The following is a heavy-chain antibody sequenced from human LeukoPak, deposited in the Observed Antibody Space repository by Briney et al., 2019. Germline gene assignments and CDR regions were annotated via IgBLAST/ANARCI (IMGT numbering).Heavy chain of an antibody. J-gene: IGHJ5*02. CDR1: GGTFSSYA. V-gene: IGHV1-69*13. D-gene: IGHD6-13*01. Sequence: SVKVSCKASGGTFSSYAISWVRQAPGQGLEWMGGIIPIFGTANYAQKFQGRVTITADESTSTAYMELSSLRSEDTAVYYCARDGRYSSSWYRVSYNWFAPWGQGPLVPVSS. CDR3: ARDGRYSSSWYRVSYNWFAP. CDR2: IIPIFGTA.